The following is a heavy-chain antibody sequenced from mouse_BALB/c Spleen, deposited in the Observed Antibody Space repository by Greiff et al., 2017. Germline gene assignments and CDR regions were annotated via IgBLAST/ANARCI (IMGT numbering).Heavy chain of an antibody. CDR2: IDLANGNT. V-gene: IGHV14-3*02. D-gene: IGHD4-1*01. CDR3: AELTGTTWFAY. CDR1: GFNIKDTY. J-gene: IGHJ3*01. Sequence: VQLQQSGAELVKPGASVKLSCTASGFNIKDTYMHWVKQRPEQGLEWIGRIDLANGNTKYDPKFQGKATITADTSSNTAYLQLSSLTSEDTAVYYCAELTGTTWFAYWGQGTLVTVSA.